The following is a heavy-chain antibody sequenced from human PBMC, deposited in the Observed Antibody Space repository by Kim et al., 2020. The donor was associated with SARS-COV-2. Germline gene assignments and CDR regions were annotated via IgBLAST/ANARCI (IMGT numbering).Heavy chain of an antibody. J-gene: IGHJ6*02. Sequence: GGSLRLSCAASGFTFSSYAMHWVRQAPGKGLEWVAVISYDGSNKYYADSVKGRFTISRDNSKNTLYLQMNSLRAEDTAVYYCARMGGVPAAKRGMDVWGQGTTVTVSS. V-gene: IGHV3-30-3*01. D-gene: IGHD2-2*01. CDR2: ISYDGSNK. CDR1: GFTFSSYA. CDR3: ARMGGVPAAKRGMDV.